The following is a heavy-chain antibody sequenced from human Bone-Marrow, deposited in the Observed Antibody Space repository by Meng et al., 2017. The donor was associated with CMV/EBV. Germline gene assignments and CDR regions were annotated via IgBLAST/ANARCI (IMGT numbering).Heavy chain of an antibody. CDR1: GYTFTDYY. CDR2: FNPNSGGS. J-gene: IGHJ6*01. D-gene: IGHD4-11*01. V-gene: IGHV1-2*02. CDR3: GRDLKGTTVTTNGLYGMNV. Sequence: ASVKVSCKASGYTFTDYYMHWVRQAPGQGLEWMGWFNPNSGGSNYVQRFQGRVTMTRDTSISTAYMELSRLTSDDTAVYYCGRDLKGTTVTTNGLYGMNVWGQGNTVTGAS.